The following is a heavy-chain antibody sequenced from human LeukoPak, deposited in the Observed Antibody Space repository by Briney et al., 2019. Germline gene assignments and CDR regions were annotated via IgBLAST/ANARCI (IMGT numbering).Heavy chain of an antibody. CDR1: GGSISSGGYY. CDR3: AREGRGITGTTYYFDY. Sequence: SQTLSLTCTVSGGSISSGGYYWSWIRQHPGKGLEWIGYIYYSGSTYYNPSLESRVTISVDTSKNQFSLKLSSVTAAGTAVYYCAREGRGITGTTYYFDYWGQGTLVTVSS. V-gene: IGHV4-31*03. J-gene: IGHJ4*02. D-gene: IGHD1-7*01. CDR2: IYYSGST.